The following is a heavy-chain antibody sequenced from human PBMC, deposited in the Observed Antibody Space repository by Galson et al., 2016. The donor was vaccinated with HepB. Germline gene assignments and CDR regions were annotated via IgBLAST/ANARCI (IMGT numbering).Heavy chain of an antibody. V-gene: IGHV3-30*04. CDR1: GFTFRYFS. J-gene: IGHJ6*02. CDR3: ARGGTGRLAYYYYGMDV. CDR2: ISDDGSSK. D-gene: IGHD1-1*01. Sequence: SLRLSCAASGFTFRYFSIHWVRQAPGKGLGWVTIISDDGSSKYYADSVKGRFTISRDNSKNTVNLQMNNLRTEDTAAYYCARGGTGRLAYYYYGMDVWGPGTTVTVSS.